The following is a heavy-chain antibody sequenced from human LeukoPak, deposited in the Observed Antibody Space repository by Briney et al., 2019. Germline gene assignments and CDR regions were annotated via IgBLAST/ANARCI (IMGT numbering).Heavy chain of an antibody. V-gene: IGHV1-18*04. CDR1: GYTFTSNY. J-gene: IGHJ4*02. CDR2: ISANNGNT. Sequence: GASVKVSCKASGYTFTSNYIHWVRQAPGQGLERMGWISANNGNTKYAQKLQSRVTMTTDTSTSTAYMELRSLRSADTAVYYCARDGQFTVTNLDYWGQGTLVTVSS. D-gene: IGHD4-17*01. CDR3: ARDGQFTVTNLDY.